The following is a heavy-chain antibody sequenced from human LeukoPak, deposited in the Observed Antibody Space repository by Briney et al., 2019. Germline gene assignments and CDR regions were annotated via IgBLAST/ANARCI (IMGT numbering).Heavy chain of an antibody. D-gene: IGHD3-10*01. CDR3: AKALNYGSGSFLD. CDR2: IYSGGST. CDR1: GFTVSSNY. V-gene: IGHV3-66*01. Sequence: GGSLRLSCAASGFTVSSNYMSWVRQAPGKGLEWVSVIYSGGSTYYADSVKGRFTISRDNSKNTLYLQMNSLRAEDTAVYYCAKALNYGSGSFLDWGQGTLVTVSS. J-gene: IGHJ4*02.